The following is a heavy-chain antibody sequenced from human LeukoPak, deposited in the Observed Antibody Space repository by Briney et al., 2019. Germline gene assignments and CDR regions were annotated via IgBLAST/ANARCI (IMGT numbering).Heavy chain of an antibody. J-gene: IGHJ4*02. CDR3: ARHTSGYDSALDC. Sequence: GGSLRLSCAASGFTFSSYAMSWVRQAPGKGLEWVSAISGSGGSTYYADSVKGRFTISRDNSKNTLYLRMTSLRAEHTALYYCARHTSGYDSALDCWGQGTLVTVSS. CDR1: GFTFSSYA. CDR2: ISGSGGST. D-gene: IGHD5-12*01. V-gene: IGHV3-23*01.